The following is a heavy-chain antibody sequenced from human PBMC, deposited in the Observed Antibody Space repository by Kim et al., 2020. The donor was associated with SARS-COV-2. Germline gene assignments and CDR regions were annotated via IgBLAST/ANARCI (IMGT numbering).Heavy chain of an antibody. V-gene: IGHV3-64D*06. CDR2: ISSNGGST. CDR1: GFTFSSYA. Sequence: GGSLRLSCSASGFTFSSYAMHWVRQAPGKGLEYASAISSNGGSTYYADSVKGRFTISRDKPKNTLYLQMSSLRAEDTAVYYCVKNWNSDHWGQGTLVTVSS. D-gene: IGHD1-7*01. CDR3: VKNWNSDH. J-gene: IGHJ5*02.